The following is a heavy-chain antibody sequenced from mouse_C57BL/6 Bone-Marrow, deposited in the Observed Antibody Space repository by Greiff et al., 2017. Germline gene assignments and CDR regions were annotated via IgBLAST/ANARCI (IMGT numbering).Heavy chain of an antibody. Sequence: VQLQQSGAELARPGASVKLSCKASGYTFTSYGLSWVKQRTGQGLEWIGEIYPRSGNTYYNEKFKGKATLTADKSSSTAYMELRSLKSEDSAVYFCAWTVLLYYYARDYWGQGTSVTVSS. CDR1: GYTFTSYG. V-gene: IGHV1-81*01. D-gene: IGHD1-1*01. CDR2: IYPRSGNT. CDR3: AWTVLLYYYARDY. J-gene: IGHJ4*01.